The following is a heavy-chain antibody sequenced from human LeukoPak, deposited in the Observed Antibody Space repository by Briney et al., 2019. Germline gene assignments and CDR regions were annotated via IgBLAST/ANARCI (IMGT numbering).Heavy chain of an antibody. J-gene: IGHJ5*02. V-gene: IGHV4-4*07. CDR1: GGSISSYY. Sequence: SETLSLTCTVCGGSISSYYWSWIRQPAGKGLEWIGRIYTSGSTDYNPSLKSRVTMSVDTSTNQFSLKLSSVTAADTALYYCARDLELRGVGSGWFDPWGQGTLVTVSS. CDR3: ARDLELRGVGSGWFDP. D-gene: IGHD3-10*01. CDR2: IYTSGST.